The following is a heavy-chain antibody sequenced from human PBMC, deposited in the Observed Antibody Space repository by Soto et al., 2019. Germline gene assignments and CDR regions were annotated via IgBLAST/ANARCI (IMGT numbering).Heavy chain of an antibody. Sequence: SVEVSCKASGGTFSSYAISSVRQAPGQGLEWMGGIIPIFGTANYAQKFQGRVTITADESTSTAYMELSSLRSEDTAVYYCARDEAAAGRYYYGMDVWGQGTTVTVSS. CDR2: IIPIFGTA. CDR1: GGTFSSYA. J-gene: IGHJ6*02. V-gene: IGHV1-69*13. CDR3: ARDEAAAGRYYYGMDV. D-gene: IGHD6-13*01.